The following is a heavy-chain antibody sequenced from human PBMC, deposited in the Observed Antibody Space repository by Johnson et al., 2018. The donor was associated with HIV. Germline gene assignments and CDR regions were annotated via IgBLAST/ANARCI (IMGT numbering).Heavy chain of an antibody. CDR2: IKSKTDGGTT. CDR1: GFTFSNAW. V-gene: IGHV3-15*01. D-gene: IGHD3-10*01. Sequence: VQLVESGGGLVQPGGSLRLSCAASGFTFSNAWMSWVRQAPGKGLEWVGRIKSKTDGGTTDYAAPVKGRFTISRDDSKNTLYLQMNSLKTEDTAVYYCAREDPPITMVRGVIRHDAFDIWGQGTMVTVSS. J-gene: IGHJ3*02. CDR3: AREDPPITMVRGVIRHDAFDI.